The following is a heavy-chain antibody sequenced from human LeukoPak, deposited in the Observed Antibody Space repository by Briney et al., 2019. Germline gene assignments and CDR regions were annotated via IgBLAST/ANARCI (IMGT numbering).Heavy chain of an antibody. CDR2: ISYDGSNK. CDR1: GFTFSSYA. J-gene: IGHJ4*02. CDR3: AKDYGYSGYDY. D-gene: IGHD5-12*01. Sequence: GRSLRLSCAASGFTFSSYAMHWVRQAPGKGLEWVAVISYDGSNKYYADSVKGRFTISRDNSKNTLYLQMNSLRAEDTAVYYCAKDYGYSGYDYWGQGTLVTVSS. V-gene: IGHV3-30*04.